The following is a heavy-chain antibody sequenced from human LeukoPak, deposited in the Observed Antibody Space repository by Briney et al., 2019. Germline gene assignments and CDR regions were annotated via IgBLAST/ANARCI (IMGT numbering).Heavy chain of an antibody. Sequence: GGSLRLSCAASGFTVTNNYMSWVRQAPGKGLEWVSIISSGGRTYYEDSVKGRFTISRHNSKNTLYLQMNSLVAEDTAVYYCATREAAGYYYGMDVWGQGTKVTVSS. V-gene: IGHV3-53*04. CDR3: ATREAAGYYYGMDV. CDR2: ISSGGRT. D-gene: IGHD6-25*01. J-gene: IGHJ6*02. CDR1: GFTVTNNY.